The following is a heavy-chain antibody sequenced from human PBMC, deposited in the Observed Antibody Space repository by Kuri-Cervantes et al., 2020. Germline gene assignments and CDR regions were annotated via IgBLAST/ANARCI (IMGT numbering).Heavy chain of an antibody. CDR1: GASVSSYY. D-gene: IGHD3-16*01. CDR2: ISNTGST. J-gene: IGHJ3*02. V-gene: IGHV4-59*08. Sequence: SETLSLTCTVSGASVSSYYWSWIRQPPGKRLEWIGYISNTGSTNYNPSLKSRVTISLDTSKNQFSLKLSSVAAADTAVYYCARRGMTTFAFDIWGQGTMVTVSS. CDR3: ARRGMTTFAFDI.